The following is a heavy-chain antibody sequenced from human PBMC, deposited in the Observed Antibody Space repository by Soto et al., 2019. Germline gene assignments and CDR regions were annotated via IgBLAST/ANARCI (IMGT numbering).Heavy chain of an antibody. D-gene: IGHD3-10*01. V-gene: IGHV3-53*04. CDR1: GFPVSRNY. CDR3: VRGRYGSEIH. J-gene: IGHJ4*02. Sequence: EVRLVESGGGLAPPGGPLRLPCAPLGFPVSRNYMPGVRLAPGKGLEWVSLVYSGGATHYAASVKGRFTISTHSSQNTLFLQMNSLRTEDTATYYCVRGRYGSEIHWGQGTKVTVSS. CDR2: VYSGGAT.